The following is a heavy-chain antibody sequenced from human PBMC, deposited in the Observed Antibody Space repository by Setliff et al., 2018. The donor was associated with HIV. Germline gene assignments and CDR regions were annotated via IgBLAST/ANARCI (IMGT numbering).Heavy chain of an antibody. V-gene: IGHV7-4-1*02. Sequence: ASVKVSCKASGYAFTAYAMNWVRQAPGQGLEWMGWINSNTGKPTYAQGFTRRTVFSLDTSVSTAYLQISRLKAEDTAVYYCARDRQGRRDGYNYLDDFDYWGQGTLVTVSS. CDR1: GYAFTAYA. CDR3: ARDRQGRRDGYNYLDDFDY. CDR2: INSNTGKP. D-gene: IGHD5-12*01. J-gene: IGHJ4*02.